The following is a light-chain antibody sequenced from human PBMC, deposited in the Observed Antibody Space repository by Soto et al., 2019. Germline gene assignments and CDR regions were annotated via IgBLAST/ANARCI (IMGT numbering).Light chain of an antibody. CDR3: QAWDDSQSWV. J-gene: IGLJ3*02. CDR2: RND. V-gene: IGLV1-47*01. CDR1: TSNIGNNY. Sequence: QTVVTQPPSAPGAPGQGVTISCSGSTSNIGNNYVYWYQQLPGTAPKLLIYRNDQRPSGVPDRFSGSKSGTSASLAISGLRSEDEADYYCQAWDDSQSWVFGGGTKVTVL.